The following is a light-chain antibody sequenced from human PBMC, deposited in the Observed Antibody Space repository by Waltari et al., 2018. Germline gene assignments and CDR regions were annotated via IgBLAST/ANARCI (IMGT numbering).Light chain of an antibody. CDR1: SSDVGGYNY. Sequence: QSALTQPASVSGSPGQSITISCTGTSSDVGGYNYVSWFQQHPGKAPKVMIYGVTNRPSGVTHRFSGSKSGNTASLTISGLQAEDEADYYCSSYTSSSTFVFGTGTRVTVI. CDR3: SSYTSSSTFV. V-gene: IGLV2-14*01. J-gene: IGLJ1*01. CDR2: GVT.